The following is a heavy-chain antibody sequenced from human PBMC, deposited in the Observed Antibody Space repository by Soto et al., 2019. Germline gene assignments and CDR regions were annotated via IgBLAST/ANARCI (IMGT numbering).Heavy chain of an antibody. CDR3: AREGGDGLPEYHGMDV. V-gene: IGHV1-3*01. CDR1: GYTFISYA. Sequence: ASVKVSCKASGYTFISYAKHWVGPAPGQRLEWMGCINGGNGNTKYSQKFQGRVTITRDTSATTAYMELSSLRSEDTAVYYCAREGGDGLPEYHGMDVWG. J-gene: IGHJ6*02. CDR2: INGGNGNT. D-gene: IGHD3-16*01.